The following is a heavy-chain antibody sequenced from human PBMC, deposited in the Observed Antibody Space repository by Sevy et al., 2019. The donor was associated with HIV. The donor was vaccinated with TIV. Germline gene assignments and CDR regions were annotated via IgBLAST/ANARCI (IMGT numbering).Heavy chain of an antibody. Sequence: SETLSLTCTVSGGSISSYYWSWIRQPPGKGLEWIGYIFYSGSTYYNPPLKRRVTISVDTSKNQFSLKLTSVTAADTAVYYCATISQQLVAFFDYWGQGTLVTVSS. D-gene: IGHD6-6*01. CDR2: IFYSGST. CDR3: ATISQQLVAFFDY. CDR1: GGSISSYY. V-gene: IGHV4-59*12. J-gene: IGHJ4*02.